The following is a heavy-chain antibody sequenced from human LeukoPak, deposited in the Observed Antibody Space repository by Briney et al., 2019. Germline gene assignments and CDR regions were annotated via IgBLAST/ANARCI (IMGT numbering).Heavy chain of an antibody. D-gene: IGHD3/OR15-3a*01. CDR1: GFTFSNYG. V-gene: IGHV3-30*02. CDR2: VRYDGSDK. J-gene: IGHJ4*01. CDR3: VKDLGGLYSSDY. Sequence: GGSLRLPCAASGFTFSNYGMYWVRQAPGKGLEWVAFVRYDGSDKYYVDSVQGRFTISRDNSKDALYLQMNSLRAEDTALYYCVKDLGGLYSSDYWGHGTLVTVSS.